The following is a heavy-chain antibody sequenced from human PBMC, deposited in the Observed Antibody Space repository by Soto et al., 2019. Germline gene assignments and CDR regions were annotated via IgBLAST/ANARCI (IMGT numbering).Heavy chain of an antibody. D-gene: IGHD6-13*01. Sequence: QVQLVQSGAEVKKPGASVKVSCKASSYTFTSYGISWVRQAPGQGLERMGWISAYNGNTNYAQKLHGRVSMTTDTSTSTAYREQRRLRLGDTAVYYSARESGQQLVLDAWDYYYGMDVWGQGTTVTVS. V-gene: IGHV1-18*01. CDR2: ISAYNGNT. CDR3: ARESGQQLVLDAWDYYYGMDV. J-gene: IGHJ6*02. CDR1: SYTFTSYG.